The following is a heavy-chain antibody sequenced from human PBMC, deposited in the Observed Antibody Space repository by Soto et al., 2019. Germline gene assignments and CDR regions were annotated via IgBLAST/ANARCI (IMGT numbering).Heavy chain of an antibody. J-gene: IGHJ4*02. D-gene: IGHD3-22*01. Sequence: GDYLKISCMASGYSSPNNWITWVRQMPGKGLEWTGMIDLTDSYTSYSPSFQGHVSFSADKSINTTYLQWSSLRASDTAMYYCARHGGAHYRSSGYHYALDYWGQGTPVTVSS. V-gene: IGHV5-10-1*01. CDR2: IDLTDSYT. CDR3: ARHGGAHYRSSGYHYALDY. CDR1: GYSSPNNW.